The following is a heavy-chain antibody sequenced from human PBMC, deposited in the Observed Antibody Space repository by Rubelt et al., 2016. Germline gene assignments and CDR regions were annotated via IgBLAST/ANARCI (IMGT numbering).Heavy chain of an antibody. CDR3: AKDRRRVAGIPQDY. D-gene: IGHD6-19*01. V-gene: IGHV3-23*01. CDR1: GFTFSSYA. CDR2: ISGSGGST. J-gene: IGHJ4*02. Sequence: GGGVVQPGGSLRLSCAASGFTFSSYAMSWVRQAPGKGLEWVSAISGSGGSTYYADSVKGRFTISRDNSKNTLYLQMNSLRAEDTAEYYCAKDRRRVAGIPQDYWGQGTLVTVSS.